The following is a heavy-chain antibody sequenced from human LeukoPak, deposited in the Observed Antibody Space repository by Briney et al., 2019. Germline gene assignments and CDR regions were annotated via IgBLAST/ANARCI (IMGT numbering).Heavy chain of an antibody. Sequence: ASVKVSCKASGYTFTSYAMHWVRQAPGQRLEWMGWINAGNGNTKYSQKFQGRVTITRDTSASTAYMELSSLRSEDMAVYYCARGPLHYYGSGSPIDHWGQGTLVTVSS. CDR2: INAGNGNT. CDR3: ARGPLHYYGSGSPIDH. CDR1: GYTFTSYA. D-gene: IGHD3-10*01. V-gene: IGHV1-3*03. J-gene: IGHJ4*02.